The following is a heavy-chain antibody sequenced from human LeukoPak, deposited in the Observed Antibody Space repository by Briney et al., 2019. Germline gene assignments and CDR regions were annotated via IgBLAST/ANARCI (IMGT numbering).Heavy chain of an antibody. D-gene: IGHD5-18*01. CDR2: INPNSGGT. J-gene: IGHJ4*02. V-gene: IGHV1-2*02. CDR3: ARTSGYSYGPNYYFDY. Sequence: ASLKVSCTASVSTFTGYYMHWVRQAPGQGLEWMGWINPNSGGTNYAQKFQGRVTMTRDTSISTAYMELSRLRSDDTAVYYCARTSGYSYGPNYYFDYWGQGTLVSVSS. CDR1: VSTFTGYY.